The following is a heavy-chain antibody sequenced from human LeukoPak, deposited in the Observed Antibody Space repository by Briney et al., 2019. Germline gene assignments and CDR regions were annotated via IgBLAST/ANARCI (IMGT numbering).Heavy chain of an antibody. CDR3: ATTRYDAFDI. Sequence: AGSLTLACAASGVTVISNYMSWVRQAPGKGMEWVSLIYSGGSTYYADSVRGRFTISRDNSKNTLCLQMNGLGAEDTAVYYCATTRYDAFDIWGQGTMVTVSS. CDR1: GVTVISNY. J-gene: IGHJ3*02. D-gene: IGHD4-17*01. CDR2: IYSGGST. V-gene: IGHV3-53*01.